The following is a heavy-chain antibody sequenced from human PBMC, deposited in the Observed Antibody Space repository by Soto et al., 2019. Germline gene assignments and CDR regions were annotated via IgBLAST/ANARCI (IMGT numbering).Heavy chain of an antibody. V-gene: IGHV3-23*01. CDR1: GFTFSSYA. D-gene: IGHD4-17*01. CDR2: ISGSGGST. Sequence: EVQLLESGGGLVQPGGSLRLSCAASGFTFSSYAMSWVRQAPGKGLEWVSAISGSGGSTYYADSVKGRFTISRDNSKNTLYLQMNSLRVEDTAVYYCANDQDGDYYYYYMDVWGKGTTVTVSS. J-gene: IGHJ6*03. CDR3: ANDQDGDYYYYYMDV.